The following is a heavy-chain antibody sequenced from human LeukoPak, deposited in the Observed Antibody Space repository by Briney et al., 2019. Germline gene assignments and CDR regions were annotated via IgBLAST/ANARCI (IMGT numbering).Heavy chain of an antibody. Sequence: SETLSLTCTVSGGSVSSGSYYWSWIRQPPGKGLEWIGYIYYSGSTNYNPSLESRVTISVDTSKNQLSLKLSSVTAADTAVYYCARRMGQLLPFDYWGQGTLVTVSS. CDR2: IYYSGST. CDR3: ARRMGQLLPFDY. V-gene: IGHV4-61*01. CDR1: GGSVSSGSYY. J-gene: IGHJ4*02. D-gene: IGHD1-26*01.